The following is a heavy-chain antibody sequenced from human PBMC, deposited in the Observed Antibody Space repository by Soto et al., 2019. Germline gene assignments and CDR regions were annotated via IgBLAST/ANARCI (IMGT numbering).Heavy chain of an antibody. CDR2: INPNSGGT. V-gene: IGHV1-2*04. D-gene: IGHD5-12*01. J-gene: IGHJ4*02. CDR3: ARGYSGYDRHFDY. Sequence: ASVKVSCKASGYTFTGYYMHWVRQAPGQGLEWMGWINPNSGGTNYAQKFQGWVTMTRDTSISTAYMELSRLRSDDTAVYYYARGYSGYDRHFDYWGQGTLVTVSS. CDR1: GYTFTGYY.